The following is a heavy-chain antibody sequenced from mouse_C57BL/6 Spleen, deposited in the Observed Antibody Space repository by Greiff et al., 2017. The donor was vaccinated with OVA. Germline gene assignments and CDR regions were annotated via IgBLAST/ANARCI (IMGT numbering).Heavy chain of an antibody. CDR3: ARRGGYYGSSPHYYAMDY. D-gene: IGHD1-1*01. V-gene: IGHV1-82*01. Sequence: VQLQQSGPELVKPGASVKISCKASGYAFSSSWMNWVKPRPGKGLEWIGRIYPGDGDTNYNGKFKGKATLTADKSSSTAYMQLSSLTSEDSAVYFCARRGGYYGSSPHYYAMDYWGQGTSVTVSS. J-gene: IGHJ4*01. CDR2: IYPGDGDT. CDR1: GYAFSSSW.